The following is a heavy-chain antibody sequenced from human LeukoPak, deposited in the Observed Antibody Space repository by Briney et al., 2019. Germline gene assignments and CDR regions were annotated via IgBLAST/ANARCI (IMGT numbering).Heavy chain of an antibody. Sequence: GASVKVSCKASGYTFTSYGISWVRQAPGQGLEWMGWISAYNGNTNYARKLQGRVTMTTDTSTSTAYMELRSLRSDDTAVYYCASTLSSGWYTYFDYWGQGTLVTVSS. CDR2: ISAYNGNT. V-gene: IGHV1-18*01. CDR1: GYTFTSYG. CDR3: ASTLSSGWYTYFDY. J-gene: IGHJ4*02. D-gene: IGHD6-19*01.